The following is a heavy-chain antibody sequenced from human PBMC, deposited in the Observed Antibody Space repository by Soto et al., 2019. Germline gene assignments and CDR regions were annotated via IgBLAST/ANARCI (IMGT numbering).Heavy chain of an antibody. CDR1: GGSISSSYW. Sequence: PSETLSLTCAVSGGSISSSYWWSWVRQPPGKGLEWIGEIYHSGNTNYNPSLKSRVTISVDTSKNQFSLKLSSVTAADTAVYYCARRYGGNFDYWGQGTLVTVSS. D-gene: IGHD2-15*01. J-gene: IGHJ4*02. CDR3: ARRYGGNFDY. V-gene: IGHV4-4*02. CDR2: IYHSGNT.